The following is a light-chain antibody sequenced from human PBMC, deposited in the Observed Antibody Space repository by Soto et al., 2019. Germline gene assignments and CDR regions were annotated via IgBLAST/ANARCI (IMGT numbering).Light chain of an antibody. CDR3: SSYTSSSTLVV. Sequence: QSALTQPASVSGSPGQSSTISCTGTSSDVGGYNSVSWYQQHPGKAPKIMIYDVSNRPSGVSNRFSGSKSGNTASLTISGLQAEDEAVYYCSSYTSSSTLVVFGGGTKLTV. CDR1: SSDVGGYNS. V-gene: IGLV2-14*01. J-gene: IGLJ2*01. CDR2: DVS.